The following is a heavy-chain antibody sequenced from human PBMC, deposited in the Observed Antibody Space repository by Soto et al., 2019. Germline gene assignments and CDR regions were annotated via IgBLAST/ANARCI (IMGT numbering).Heavy chain of an antibody. CDR1: GYSFTSRD. J-gene: IGHJ4*02. V-gene: IGHV1-8*01. CDR3: ARGVSAGVDY. Sequence: ASVKVSCKASGYSFTSRDINWVRQTAGQGLEWMGWMQPSTGRTGYAQKFQGRVTMTRDTSINTAYMELTTLTSDDTACYYCARGVSAGVDYWGQGTLVTVSS. CDR2: MQPSTGRT. D-gene: IGHD1-26*01.